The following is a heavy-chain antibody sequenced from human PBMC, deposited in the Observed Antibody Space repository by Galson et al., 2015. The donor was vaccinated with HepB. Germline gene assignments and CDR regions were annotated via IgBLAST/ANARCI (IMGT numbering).Heavy chain of an antibody. V-gene: IGHV3-33*01. CDR2: IWYDGSNR. Sequence: SLRLSCAASGFPFSSYGMHWVRQAPGKGLEWVAAIWYDGSNRYHADSVKGRFTISRDNSKNTLYLQMSSLRAEDTALYSCARDLSGSGGASDFWGHGTMVLVSS. J-gene: IGHJ3*01. CDR1: GFPFSSYG. D-gene: IGHD2-15*01. CDR3: ARDLSGSGGASDF.